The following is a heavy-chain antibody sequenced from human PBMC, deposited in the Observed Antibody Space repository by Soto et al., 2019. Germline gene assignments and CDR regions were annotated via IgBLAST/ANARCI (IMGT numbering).Heavy chain of an antibody. Sequence: QVQLQESGPGLVKPSETLSLTCTVSGGSISKYYWSWIRQPPGKGLVWIGYIYYSGSTNYNPSLNSRLTMSVDTSKNQFSLELSSVTAADTAVYYCARFIRYCSGGNCLGFDPWGQGTLVTVSS. CDR1: GGSISKYY. CDR2: IYYSGST. V-gene: IGHV4-59*01. J-gene: IGHJ5*02. D-gene: IGHD2-15*01. CDR3: ARFIRYCSGGNCLGFDP.